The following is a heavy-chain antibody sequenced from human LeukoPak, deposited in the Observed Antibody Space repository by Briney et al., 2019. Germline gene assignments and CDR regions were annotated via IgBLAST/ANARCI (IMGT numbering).Heavy chain of an antibody. CDR1: GYSFTSYW. CDR3: ARHAPYGDYAYYYYYMDV. CDR2: IYPGDSDT. D-gene: IGHD4-17*01. Sequence: GESLKISCKGSGYSFTSYWIGWVRQLPGKGLEWMGIIYPGDSDTRYSPSFQGRVTISADKSISTAYLQWSSLKASDTAMYYCARHAPYGDYAYYYYYMDVWGKGTTVTVSS. V-gene: IGHV5-51*01. J-gene: IGHJ6*03.